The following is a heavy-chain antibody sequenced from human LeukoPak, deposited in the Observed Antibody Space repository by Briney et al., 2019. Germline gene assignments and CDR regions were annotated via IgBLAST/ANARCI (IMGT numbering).Heavy chain of an antibody. V-gene: IGHV3-48*03. CDR1: GFTFSSYE. D-gene: IGHD1-26*01. Sequence: GGSLRLSCAASGFTFSSYEMNWVRQAPGKGLEWVSYISSSGSTIYYADSVKGRFTISRDNAKNSLYLQMNSLRAEDTAAYYCARGASGSYNYGFDYWGQGTLVTVSS. CDR3: ARGASGSYNYGFDY. J-gene: IGHJ4*02. CDR2: ISSSGSTI.